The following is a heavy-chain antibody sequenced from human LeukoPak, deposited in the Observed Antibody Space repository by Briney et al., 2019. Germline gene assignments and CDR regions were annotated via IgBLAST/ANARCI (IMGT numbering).Heavy chain of an antibody. V-gene: IGHV4-59*01. D-gene: IGHD6-13*01. CDR2: IYGSGST. J-gene: IGHJ5*02. CDR3: ARVAAAALGGDWFDP. CDR1: GGSISSYY. Sequence: SETLSLTCTVSGGSISSYYWSWIRQPPGKGLEWIGHIYGSGSTNYNPSLKSRVTISVDTSKNQFSLKLSSVTAADTAVYYCARVAAAALGGDWFDPWGQGTLVTVSS.